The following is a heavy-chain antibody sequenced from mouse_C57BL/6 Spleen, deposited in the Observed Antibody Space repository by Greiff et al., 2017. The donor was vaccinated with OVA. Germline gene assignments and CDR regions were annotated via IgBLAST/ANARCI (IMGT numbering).Heavy chain of an antibody. CDR3: ARRGVMVTTGAMDY. CDR1: GYTFTSYW. Sequence: QVQLQQPGAELVKPGASVKLSCKASGYTFTSYWMHWVKQRPGQGLEWIGMIHPNSGSTNYNEKFKSKATLTVDKSSSTAYMQLSSLTSEDSAVYDCARRGVMVTTGAMDYWGQGTSVTVSS. D-gene: IGHD2-2*01. V-gene: IGHV1-64*01. CDR2: IHPNSGST. J-gene: IGHJ4*01.